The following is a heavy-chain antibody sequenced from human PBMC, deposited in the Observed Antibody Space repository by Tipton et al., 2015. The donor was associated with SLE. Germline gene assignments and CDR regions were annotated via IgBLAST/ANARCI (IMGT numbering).Heavy chain of an antibody. CDR2: IDPDGRIT. V-gene: IGHV3-74*02. J-gene: IGHJ6*03. D-gene: IGHD3-10*01. CDR1: GFTFSNSW. CDR3: ARRVTMVRGGICYYMDV. Sequence: VQLVQSGGGLVQPGGSLKLSCAASGFTFSNSWMQWVRQAPGRGLFWVSRIDPDGRITDYADSVKGRFTISRDNAKNTLYLQMNSLRAEDTAVYYCARRVTMVRGGICYYMDVWGKGTTVIVSS.